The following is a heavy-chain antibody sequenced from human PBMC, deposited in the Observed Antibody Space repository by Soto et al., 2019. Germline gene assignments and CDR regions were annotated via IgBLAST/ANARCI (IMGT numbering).Heavy chain of an antibody. CDR1: GGSXSSYY. CDR2: IYYSGST. CDR3: AREDYGDYPYYFHY. V-gene: IGHV4-59*01. D-gene: IGHD4-17*01. J-gene: IGHJ4*02. Sequence: PSETLSLTCTVSGGSXSSYYWSWIRQPPGKGLEWIGYIYYSGSTNYNPSLKSRVTISVDTSKNQFSLKLSSVTAADTAVYYCAREDYGDYPYYFHYWGQGTLVTV.